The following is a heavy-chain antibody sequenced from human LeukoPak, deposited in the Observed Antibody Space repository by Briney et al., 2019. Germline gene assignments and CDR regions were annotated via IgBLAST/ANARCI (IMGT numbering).Heavy chain of an antibody. V-gene: IGHV3-21*01. D-gene: IGHD1-26*01. CDR2: ISSSSSYI. CDR3: ARDRGSAVGATSYYYYMDV. J-gene: IGHJ6*03. CDR1: GFTFSSYS. Sequence: WGSLRLSCAASGFTFSSYSMNWVRQAPGKGLEWVSSISSSSSYIYYADSVKGRFTISRDNAKNSLYLQMNSLRAEDTAVYYCARDRGSAVGATSYYYYMDVWGKGTTLTISS.